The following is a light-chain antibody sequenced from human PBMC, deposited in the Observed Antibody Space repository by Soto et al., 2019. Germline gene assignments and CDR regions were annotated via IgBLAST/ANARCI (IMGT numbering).Light chain of an antibody. CDR2: VSS. V-gene: IGKV1-39*01. Sequence: DIQMPQSPYSLSASVGDRVTITCRASQSIRNYVNWYQQKPGKAPKFLIYVSSTLLNGVSSRFSGSESGTEFTLTIRALPPADFANYYCEQSYNNPYNFGPWTQLEIK. J-gene: IGKJ2*01. CDR3: EQSYNNPYN. CDR1: QSIRNY.